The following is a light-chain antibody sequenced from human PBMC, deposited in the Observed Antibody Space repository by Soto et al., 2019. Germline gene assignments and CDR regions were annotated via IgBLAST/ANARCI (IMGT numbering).Light chain of an antibody. J-gene: IGKJ2*01. V-gene: IGKV3-20*01. Sequence: EIVLTQSPGTLSLSPGERATLSCRASQSVSSAWLAWYQQKPGQAPRLLIYGASSRATGIPDRFSGSGSGTDFTLTINRLEPEDFAVDYCQQYGSSPPYTFGQGTKLEIK. CDR1: QSVSSAW. CDR2: GAS. CDR3: QQYGSSPPYT.